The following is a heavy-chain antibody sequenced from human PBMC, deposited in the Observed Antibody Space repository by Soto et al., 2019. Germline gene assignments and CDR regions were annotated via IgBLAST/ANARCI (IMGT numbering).Heavy chain of an antibody. D-gene: IGHD3-10*01. J-gene: IGHJ4*02. CDR3: ARRSHLDY. Sequence: GGSLRLSCAASGFSFGSYALSWVRQAPGKGLEWVATIRDSDGKTFYADSVKGRFSISRDTSQSTLYLQMNSLRDDDTAMYYCARRSHLDYWGQGTRVTVSS. CDR1: GFSFGSYA. V-gene: IGHV3-23*01. CDR2: IRDSDGKT.